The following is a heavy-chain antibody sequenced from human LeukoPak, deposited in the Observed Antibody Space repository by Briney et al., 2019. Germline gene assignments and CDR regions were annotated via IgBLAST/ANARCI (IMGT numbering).Heavy chain of an antibody. V-gene: IGHV3-48*04. D-gene: IGHD3-10*01. CDR2: ISSSSSTI. J-gene: IGHJ4*02. CDR3: AGYGSGSF. Sequence: GGSLRLSCAASGFTFSSHNMNWVRQAPGKGLEWVSYISSSSSTIYYADSVKGRFTISRDNAKNSLYLQMNSLTAEDTAIYYCAGYGSGSFWGQGTLVTVSS. CDR1: GFTFSSHN.